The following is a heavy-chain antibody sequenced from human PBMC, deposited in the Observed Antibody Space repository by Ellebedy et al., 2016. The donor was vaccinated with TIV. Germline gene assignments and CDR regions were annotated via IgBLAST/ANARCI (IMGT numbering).Heavy chain of an antibody. D-gene: IGHD2-21*01. Sequence: ASVKVSXKASSYTFSRYGIAWVRQAPGQGLVWVGWISTKSGDTHYAQKVQDRVRMTADTSTNTAYMELRSLTSDDTAVYYCARDWAVIGSHAFDIWGQGTKVTVSS. CDR3: ARDWAVIGSHAFDI. V-gene: IGHV1-18*04. J-gene: IGHJ3*02. CDR2: ISTKSGDT. CDR1: SYTFSRYG.